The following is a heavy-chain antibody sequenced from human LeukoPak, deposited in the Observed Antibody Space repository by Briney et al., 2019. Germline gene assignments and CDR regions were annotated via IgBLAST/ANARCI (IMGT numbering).Heavy chain of an antibody. CDR2: IYYSGST. V-gene: IGHV4-39*07. Sequence: SETLSLTCTVSGGSISSSSYYWGWIRQPPGKGLEWIGSIYYSGSTYYNPSLKSRVTISVDTSKNQFSLKLSSVTAADTAVYYCARVPRAKDYGDYPEWFDPWGQGTLVTVSS. CDR3: ARVPRAKDYGDYPEWFDP. J-gene: IGHJ5*02. D-gene: IGHD4-17*01. CDR1: GGSISSSSYY.